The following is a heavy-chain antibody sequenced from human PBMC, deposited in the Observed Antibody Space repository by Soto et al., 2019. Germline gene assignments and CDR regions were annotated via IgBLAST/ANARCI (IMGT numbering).Heavy chain of an antibody. D-gene: IGHD3-10*02. CDR3: ARGDVAILAFDY. Sequence: ASVKVSCKTSGYSFTSYDINWVRQATGQGLEWMGWMSPNSGNAGYAQKFQGRVTMTRNTSINTAYMEVSSLRSEDTAVYYCARGDVAILAFDYSGQGTLVTVSS. J-gene: IGHJ4*02. CDR1: GYSFTSYD. V-gene: IGHV1-8*01. CDR2: MSPNSGNA.